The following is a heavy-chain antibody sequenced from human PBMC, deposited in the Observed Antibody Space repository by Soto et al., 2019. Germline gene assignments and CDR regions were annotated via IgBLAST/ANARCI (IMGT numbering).Heavy chain of an antibody. CDR3: ARRLRYFAWGSHNWFDP. D-gene: IGHD3-9*01. J-gene: IGHJ5*02. CDR2: INHSGST. CDR1: GGSFSGYY. V-gene: IGHV4-34*01. Sequence: QVQLQQWGAGLLKPSETLSLTCAVYGGSFSGYYWSWIRQPPGKGLEWIGEINHSGSTNYNPSLKTRVTISLATSKKQFSLKLSSVTAADPAVYYCARRLRYFAWGSHNWFDPWGQGTLVTVSS.